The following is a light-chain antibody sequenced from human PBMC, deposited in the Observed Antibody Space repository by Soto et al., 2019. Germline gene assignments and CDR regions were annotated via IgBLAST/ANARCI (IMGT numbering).Light chain of an antibody. V-gene: IGLV2-14*01. CDR1: SSDVGGYNY. CDR2: DVS. CDR3: SSYTSSSTVV. J-gene: IGLJ2*01. Sequence: QSALTQPASVSGSPGQSITISCTGTSSDVGGYNYVSWYQQHPGKAPKLMIYDVSNRPSGVSNRFSGSKSGNTASLTISGLQAEDEADDYCSSYTSSSTVVFVGGTKLTVL.